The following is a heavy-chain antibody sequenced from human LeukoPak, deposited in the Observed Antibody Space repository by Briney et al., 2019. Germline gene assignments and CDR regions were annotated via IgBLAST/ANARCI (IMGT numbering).Heavy chain of an antibody. CDR3: ASQLGYCSGGSCYYGNYFDY. D-gene: IGHD2-15*01. CDR2: ISSSSSTI. V-gene: IGHV3-48*01. CDR1: GFTFSSYG. Sequence: GGTLRLSCAASGFTFSSYGMSWVRQAPGKGLEWVSYISSSSSTIYYADSVKGRFTISRDNAKNSLYLQMNSLRAEDTAVYYCASQLGYCSGGSCYYGNYFDYWGQGTLVTVSS. J-gene: IGHJ4*02.